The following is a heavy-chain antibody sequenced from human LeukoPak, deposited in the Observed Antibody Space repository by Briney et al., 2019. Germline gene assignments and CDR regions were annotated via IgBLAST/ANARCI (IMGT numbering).Heavy chain of an antibody. CDR2: ISSSSSYI. V-gene: IGHV3-21*01. D-gene: IGHD1-26*01. CDR1: GFTFSSYS. J-gene: IGHJ4*02. CDR3: ARDGVGATPFDY. Sequence: GGSLRLSCAASGFTFSSYSMNWVRQAPGKGLEWVSSISSSSSYIYYADSVKGRFTISRDNAKNSLYLQMNSLRAEDTAVYYCARDGVGATPFDYWGQGTLVTVSS.